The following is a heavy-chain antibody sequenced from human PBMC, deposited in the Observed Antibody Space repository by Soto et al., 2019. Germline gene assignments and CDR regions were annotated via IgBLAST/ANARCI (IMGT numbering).Heavy chain of an antibody. CDR3: ARGGVDCSGGSCYSGIDYYYGMDV. V-gene: IGHV5-51*01. J-gene: IGHJ6*02. D-gene: IGHD2-15*01. CDR2: IYPGDSDT. Sequence: GESLKISCKCSGYSFTSSWIGWVCQMPGKGLVWMWIIYPGDSDTRYSASFQGQVTISAHKSISTAYLQWSRLKASDTAMYYCARGGVDCSGGSCYSGIDYYYGMDVWGQGTTVTVSS. CDR1: GYSFTSSW.